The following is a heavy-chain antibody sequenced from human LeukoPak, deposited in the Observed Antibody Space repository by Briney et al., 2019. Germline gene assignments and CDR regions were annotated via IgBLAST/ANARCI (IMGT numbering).Heavy chain of an antibody. J-gene: IGHJ6*03. CDR3: ARCSVYLWCGLCYNFIDV. Sequence: GGSLRLSCAASGFTFAEYGMSWVRQVPGKGLEWVSGIDWNGKDTGYADSVKGRFTISRDNAKNSLSLQMNSVRAEDTALYYCARCSVYLWCGLCYNFIDVLGKGTTGTVSS. D-gene: IGHD2-8*02. CDR1: GFTFAEYG. V-gene: IGHV3-20*04. CDR2: IDWNGKDT.